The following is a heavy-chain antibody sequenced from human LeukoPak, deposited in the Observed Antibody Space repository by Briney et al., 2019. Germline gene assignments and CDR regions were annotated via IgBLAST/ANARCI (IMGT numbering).Heavy chain of an antibody. J-gene: IGHJ4*02. D-gene: IGHD1-14*01. CDR3: ARIVLPWYKESSPYFDY. Sequence: KPSETLSLTCTVSGGSISSYYWSWIRQPPGKGLEWIGYIYYSGSTNYNPSLKSRVTISVDTSKNQSSLKLSSVTAADTAVYYCARIVLPWYKESSPYFDYWGQGTLVTVSS. V-gene: IGHV4-59*01. CDR1: GGSISSYY. CDR2: IYYSGST.